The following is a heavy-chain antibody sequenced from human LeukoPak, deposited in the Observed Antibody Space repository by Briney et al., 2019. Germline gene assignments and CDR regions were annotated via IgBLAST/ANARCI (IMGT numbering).Heavy chain of an antibody. CDR1: GYTFTSYG. Sequence: GASVKVSCKASGYTFTSYGISWVRQAPGQGLEWMGWISAYNGNTNYAQKLQGRVTMTTDTSTSTAYMELRSLRSEDTAVYYCAREVVIEGDTAMVDYWGQGTLVTVSS. D-gene: IGHD5-18*01. CDR3: AREVVIEGDTAMVDY. CDR2: ISAYNGNT. V-gene: IGHV1-18*01. J-gene: IGHJ4*02.